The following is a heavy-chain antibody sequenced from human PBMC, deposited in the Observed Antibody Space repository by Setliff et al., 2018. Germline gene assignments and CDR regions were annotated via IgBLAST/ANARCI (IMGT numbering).Heavy chain of an antibody. V-gene: IGHV3-23*01. Sequence: SLKISCVVSGFDYAMSWVRQAPGKRLEWVSSISGGADKTYYADSVRGRFTISRDNSKNILYLQMNSLRPEDTAVYYCARFAKCGGHCWNDYWGQGTRVTVS. CDR2: ISGGADKT. J-gene: IGHJ4*02. CDR1: GFDYA. CDR3: ARFAKCGGHCWNDY. D-gene: IGHD2-21*02.